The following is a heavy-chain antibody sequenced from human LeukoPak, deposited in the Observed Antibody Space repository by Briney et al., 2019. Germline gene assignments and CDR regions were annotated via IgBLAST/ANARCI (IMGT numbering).Heavy chain of an antibody. CDR2: IYYSGST. V-gene: IGHV4-59*12. CDR3: ARVWVTMVRGVITHFDY. Sequence: SETLSLTCTVSGGSISSYYWSWIRQPPGKGLEWIGYIYYSGSTNYNPSLKSRVTISVDTSKNQFSLKLSSVTAADTAVYYCARVWVTMVRGVITHFDYWGQGTLVTVSS. CDR1: GGSISSYY. J-gene: IGHJ4*02. D-gene: IGHD3-10*01.